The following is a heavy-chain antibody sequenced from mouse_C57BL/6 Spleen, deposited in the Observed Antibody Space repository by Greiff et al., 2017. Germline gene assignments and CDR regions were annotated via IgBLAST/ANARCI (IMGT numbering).Heavy chain of an antibody. CDR3: ARADYDYDAGHYYAMDY. V-gene: IGHV5-4*01. CDR1: GFTFSSYA. D-gene: IGHD2-4*01. CDR2: ISDGGSYT. Sequence: EVQRVESGGGLVKPGGSLKLSCAASGFTFSSYAMSWVRQTPEKRLEWVATISDGGSYTYYPDNVKGRFTISRDNAKNNLYLQMSHLKSEDTALYYCARADYDYDAGHYYAMDYWGQGTSVTVSS. J-gene: IGHJ4*01.